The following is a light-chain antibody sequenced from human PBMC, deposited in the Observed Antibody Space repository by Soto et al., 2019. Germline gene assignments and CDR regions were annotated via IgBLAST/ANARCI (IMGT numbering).Light chain of an antibody. CDR1: SSDVGAYNS. J-gene: IGLJ3*02. V-gene: IGLV2-14*01. Sequence: QSVLTQPVSVSGSPGQSITISCTGTSSDVGAYNSVSWYQQHPGIAPKLIIYEVSNRPSGVSNRFSGSKSGNTASLTISGLQAEDETDYYCSSYTSASAWVFGGGTK. CDR2: EVS. CDR3: SSYTSASAWV.